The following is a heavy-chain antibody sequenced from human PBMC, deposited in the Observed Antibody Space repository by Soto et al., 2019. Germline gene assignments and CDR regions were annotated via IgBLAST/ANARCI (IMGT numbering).Heavy chain of an antibody. D-gene: IGHD6-13*01. CDR1: GYSFTSYW. J-gene: IGHJ6*02. V-gene: IGHV5-51*01. Sequence: PGESLKISCKGSGYSFTSYWIGWVRQMPGKGLEWMGIIYPGDSDTRYSPSFKGQVTISADKSISTAYLQWSSLKASDTAMYYCARRGRYISSRQGLGNYYYYYGMDVWGQGSTVTVSS. CDR3: ARRGRYISSRQGLGNYYYYYGMDV. CDR2: IYPGDSDT.